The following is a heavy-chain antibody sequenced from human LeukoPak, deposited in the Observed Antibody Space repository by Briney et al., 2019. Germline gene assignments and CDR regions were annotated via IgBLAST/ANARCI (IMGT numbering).Heavy chain of an antibody. J-gene: IGHJ4*02. CDR2: IKKDGSEN. D-gene: IGHD3-10*01. CDR1: GFTFSSYW. CDR3: AWDSDDYYGSGSYPRY. V-gene: IGHV3-7*01. Sequence: GGSLRLSCAASGFTFSSYWMSWVRQAPGKGLEWVANIKKDGSENYYVDSVKGRFTISRDNAKKSLYLQMKSLRAEDTAVYYCAWDSDDYYGSGSYPRYWGQGTLVTVSS.